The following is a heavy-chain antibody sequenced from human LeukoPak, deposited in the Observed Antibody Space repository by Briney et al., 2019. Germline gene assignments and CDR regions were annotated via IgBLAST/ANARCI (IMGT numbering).Heavy chain of an antibody. J-gene: IGHJ5*02. CDR3: ARGSGRYVGWFDP. V-gene: IGHV4-59*01. D-gene: IGHD3-10*01. CDR2: IYHTGST. CDR1: GGSISSYY. Sequence: KPSETLSLTCTVSGGSISSYYWSWIRQPPGKGLEWIGYIYHTGSTKYNPSLTSRVTISVDTPKNQFSLKLTSVTAADTAVYYCARGSGRYVGWFDPWGQGTLVTVSS.